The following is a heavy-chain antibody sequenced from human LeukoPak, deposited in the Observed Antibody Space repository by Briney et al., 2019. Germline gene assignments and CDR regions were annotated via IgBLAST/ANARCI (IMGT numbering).Heavy chain of an antibody. Sequence: GESLKISCKISGYRLTNNWIGWVRQMPGKGLEWMGIIYPGDSDTRYSPSFQGQVTISADKSISTAYLQWSSLKASDTAMYYCARTPYYYDSSGYYDYWGQGTLVTVSS. CDR2: IYPGDSDT. CDR1: GYRLTNNW. V-gene: IGHV5-51*01. J-gene: IGHJ4*02. D-gene: IGHD3-22*01. CDR3: ARTPYYYDSSGYYDY.